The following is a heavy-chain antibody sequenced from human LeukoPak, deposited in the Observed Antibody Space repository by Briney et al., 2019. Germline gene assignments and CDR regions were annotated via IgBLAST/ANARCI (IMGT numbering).Heavy chain of an antibody. D-gene: IGHD3-22*01. CDR3: ARDLGYYYDSRYFDL. Sequence: SQTLSLTCTVSGDSINSGGYYWNWIRQHPKRGLEWIGCISHSGNTYFNPSLKSRLTISVDTSKNQFSLKLSSVTAADTAVYYCARDLGYYYDSRYFDLWGRGTLVTVSS. CDR1: GDSINSGGYY. J-gene: IGHJ2*01. CDR2: ISHSGNT. V-gene: IGHV4-31*03.